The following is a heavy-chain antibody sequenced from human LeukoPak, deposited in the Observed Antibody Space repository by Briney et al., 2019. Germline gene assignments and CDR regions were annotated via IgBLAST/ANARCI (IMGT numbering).Heavy chain of an antibody. J-gene: IGHJ6*03. V-gene: IGHV3-23*01. D-gene: IGHD5-24*01. CDR1: GFTFSSYA. CDR3: AKDGAGRWLQPLYYYYMDV. Sequence: GGSLRLSCAASGFTFSSYAMGWVRQAPGKGLEWVSAISGSGGSTYYADSVKGRFTISRDNSKNTLYLQMNSLRAEDTAVYYCAKDGAGRWLQPLYYYYMDVWGKGTTVTVSS. CDR2: ISGSGGST.